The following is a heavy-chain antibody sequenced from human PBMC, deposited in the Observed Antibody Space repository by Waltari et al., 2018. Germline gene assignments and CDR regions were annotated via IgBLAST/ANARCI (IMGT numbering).Heavy chain of an antibody. Sequence: EELLVESGGDLVHPGGSLRLSCAVSGFNFTDYWMSWFVQAPGKGLEWVANIKHDGSETNYVDSVKGRFTISRDNAKKSVYLQMNSLRADDTAIYFCARYEGHCIGDFCYFPDAFDTWGQGTMVTVSS. J-gene: IGHJ3*02. CDR1: GFNFTDYW. V-gene: IGHV3-7*01. D-gene: IGHD2-8*02. CDR2: IKHDGSET. CDR3: ARYEGHCIGDFCYFPDAFDT.